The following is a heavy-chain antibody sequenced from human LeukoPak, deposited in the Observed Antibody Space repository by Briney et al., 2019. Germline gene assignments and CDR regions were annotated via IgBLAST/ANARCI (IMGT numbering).Heavy chain of an antibody. CDR1: GGSFSGYY. J-gene: IGHJ6*02. CDR2: INHSGST. CDR3: ARGGYCSSTSCYGGRSYYYGMDV. Sequence: SETLSLTCAVYGGSFSGYYWSWIRQPPGKGLEWIGEINHSGSTNYNPSLKSRVTISVDTSKNQFSLKLSSVTAADTAVYYCARGGYCSSTSCYGGRSYYYGMDVWGQGTTVTVSS. D-gene: IGHD2-2*01. V-gene: IGHV4-34*01.